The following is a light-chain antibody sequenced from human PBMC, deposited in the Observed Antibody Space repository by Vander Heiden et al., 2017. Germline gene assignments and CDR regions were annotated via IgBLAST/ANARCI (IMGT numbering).Light chain of an antibody. Sequence: SVFTHPPSVSAAPGHKLTSSCSGGYSNVGNNYVSWYQHLPGTAPKLLIYDNNKRPSGIPDRFSGSKSGTSATLGITGLQTGDEADYYCGTWDSSLSAVVFGGGSKLTVL. V-gene: IGLV1-51*01. CDR2: DNN. CDR3: GTWDSSLSAVV. CDR1: YSNVGNNY. J-gene: IGLJ2*01.